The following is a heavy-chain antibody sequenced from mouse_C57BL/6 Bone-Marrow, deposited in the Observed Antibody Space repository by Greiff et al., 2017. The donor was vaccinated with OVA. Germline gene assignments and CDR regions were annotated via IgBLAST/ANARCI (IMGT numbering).Heavy chain of an antibody. Sequence: QVQLQQPGAELVRPGTSVKLSCKASGYTFTNYWMHWVKQRPGQGLEWIGVIAPSDSYINYNQKFKGRATLTVDTSSSTAYMHLSSLTSEDSAVYYCAHYDSRLYLHCGDQGTSLTVSA. CDR3: AHYDSRLYLHC. V-gene: IGHV1-59*01. J-gene: IGHJ2*02. CDR1: GYTFTNYW. CDR2: IAPSDSYI. D-gene: IGHD1-1*01.